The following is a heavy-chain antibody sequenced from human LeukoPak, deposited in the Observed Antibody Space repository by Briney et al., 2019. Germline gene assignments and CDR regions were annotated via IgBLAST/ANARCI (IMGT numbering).Heavy chain of an antibody. Sequence: SETLSLTCAVYGGSFSGYYWSWIRQPLGKGLEWIGEINHSGSTNYNPSLKSRVTISVDTSKNQFSLKLSSVTAADTAVYYCARGRRDIVVVPAAIVFFDPWGQGTLVTVSS. CDR3: ARGRRDIVVVPAAIVFFDP. D-gene: IGHD2-2*02. V-gene: IGHV4-34*01. J-gene: IGHJ5*02. CDR2: INHSGST. CDR1: GGSFSGYY.